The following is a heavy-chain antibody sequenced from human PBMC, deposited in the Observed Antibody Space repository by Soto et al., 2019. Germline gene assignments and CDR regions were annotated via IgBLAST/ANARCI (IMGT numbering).Heavy chain of an antibody. V-gene: IGHV1-46*01. D-gene: IGHD6-13*01. CDR2: INPSGGST. CDR1: GYTFTSYY. Sequence: GASVKVSCKASGYTFTSYYMHWVRQAPGQGLEWMGIINPSGGSTSYAQKFQGRVTMTRDTSTSTVYMELSSLRSEDTAVYYCAIPISPGSSSLDAFDIWGQGTMVTVSS. J-gene: IGHJ3*02. CDR3: AIPISPGSSSLDAFDI.